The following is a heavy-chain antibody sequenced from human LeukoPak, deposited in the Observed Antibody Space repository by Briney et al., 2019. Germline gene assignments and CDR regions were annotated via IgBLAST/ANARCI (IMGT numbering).Heavy chain of an antibody. J-gene: IGHJ4*02. D-gene: IGHD1-26*01. Sequence: SETLSPTCTVSGGSISSSSYYWGWIRQPPGKGLEWIGSIYYSGSTYYSPSLKSRVTISVDTSKNQFSLKLSSVTAADTAVYYCARQPLNSGSYFDYWGQGTLVTVSS. CDR2: IYYSGST. CDR1: GGSISSSSYY. CDR3: ARQPLNSGSYFDY. V-gene: IGHV4-39*01.